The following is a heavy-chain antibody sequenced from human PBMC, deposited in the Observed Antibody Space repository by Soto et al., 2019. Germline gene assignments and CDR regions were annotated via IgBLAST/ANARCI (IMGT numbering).Heavy chain of an antibody. V-gene: IGHV1-69*06. Sequence: SVKVSCKASGGTFSSYAISWVRQAPGQGLEWMGGIIPIFGTANYAQKFQGRVTITADKSTSTAYMELSSLRSEDTAVYYCARDCEMATLGYYYYGMDVWGQGTTVTVSS. CDR3: ARDCEMATLGYYYYGMDV. D-gene: IGHD5-12*01. J-gene: IGHJ6*02. CDR2: IIPIFGTA. CDR1: GGTFSSYA.